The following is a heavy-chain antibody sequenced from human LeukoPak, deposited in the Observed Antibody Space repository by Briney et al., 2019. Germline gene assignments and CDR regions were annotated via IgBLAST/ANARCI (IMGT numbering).Heavy chain of an antibody. CDR1: GGSISDYY. Sequence: SETLSLTCTVSGGSISDYYWSWIRQPPGKELEWIGYISYRGGATYNPSLRSRVTMSVDTSKTHLSLKLDSVTAADTAVYYCARLPSHWGQGTLVTVSS. CDR3: ARLPSH. J-gene: IGHJ4*02. CDR2: ISYRGGA. V-gene: IGHV4-59*08.